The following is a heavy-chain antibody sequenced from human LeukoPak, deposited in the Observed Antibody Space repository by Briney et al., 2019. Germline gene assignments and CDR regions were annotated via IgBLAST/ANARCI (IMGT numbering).Heavy chain of an antibody. D-gene: IGHD5-24*01. CDR2: INWNGGNT. CDR3: ARDRGWLQYIDY. CDR1: GFAFGDYG. V-gene: IGHV3-20*04. Sequence: GGSLRLSCAASGFAFGDYGMSWVRQAPGKGLEWVSSINWNGGNTAYADSVKGRFTISRDTAKDSLYLQLNSLRAEDTALYYCARDRGWLQYIDYWGQGTLVTVSS. J-gene: IGHJ4*02.